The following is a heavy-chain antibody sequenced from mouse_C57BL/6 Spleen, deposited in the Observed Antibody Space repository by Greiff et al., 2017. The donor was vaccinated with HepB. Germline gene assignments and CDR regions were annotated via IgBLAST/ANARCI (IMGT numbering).Heavy chain of an antibody. CDR3: AYDYDGGGAMDY. Sequence: QVQLQQPGAELVKPGASVKLSCKASGYTFTSYWMHWVKQRPGQGLEWIGMIHPNSGSTNYNEKFKSKATLTVDKSSSTAYMQLSSLTAEDSAVYYCAYDYDGGGAMDYWGQGTSVTVSS. V-gene: IGHV1-64*01. CDR1: GYTFTSYW. D-gene: IGHD2-4*01. J-gene: IGHJ4*01. CDR2: IHPNSGST.